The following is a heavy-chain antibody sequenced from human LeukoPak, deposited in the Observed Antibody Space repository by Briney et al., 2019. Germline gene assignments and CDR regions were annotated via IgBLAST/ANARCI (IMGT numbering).Heavy chain of an antibody. D-gene: IGHD3-22*01. Sequence: SETLSLTCAVYGGSFSGYCWSWIRQPPGKGLEWIGEINHSGSTNYNPSLKSRVTISVDTSKNQFSLKLSSVTAADTAVYYCARFDSRRYFQHWGQGTLVTVSS. CDR3: ARFDSRRYFQH. CDR2: INHSGST. CDR1: GGSFSGYC. V-gene: IGHV4-34*01. J-gene: IGHJ1*01.